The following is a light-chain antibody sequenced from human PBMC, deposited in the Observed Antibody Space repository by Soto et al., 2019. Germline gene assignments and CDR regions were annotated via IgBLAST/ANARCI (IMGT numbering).Light chain of an antibody. J-gene: IGKJ1*01. CDR2: GAS. Sequence: EIVVTQSPATLSVSPGERATLSCRASQSVSNNLAWYQQKPGQAPRLLIYGASTRATGIPDRFSGSGSGTNFTLTVSRLEPEDFAVYYCQQYGRSRTFGQGTKVDIK. V-gene: IGKV3-20*01. CDR3: QQYGRSRT. CDR1: QSVSNN.